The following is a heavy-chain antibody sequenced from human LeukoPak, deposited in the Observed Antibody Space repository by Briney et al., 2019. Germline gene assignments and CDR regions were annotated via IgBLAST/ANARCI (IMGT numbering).Heavy chain of an antibody. CDR1: GFTFSSYG. J-gene: IGHJ4*02. V-gene: IGHV3-30*02. CDR2: IRYDGSNK. Sequence: GGSLRLSCAVSGFTFSSYGMHWVRQAPGKGLEWVAFIRYDGSNKYYADSVKGRFTISRDNSKNTLYLQMNSLRAEDTAVYYCAKDQDTAIVFDYWGQGTLVTVSS. D-gene: IGHD5-18*01. CDR3: AKDQDTAIVFDY.